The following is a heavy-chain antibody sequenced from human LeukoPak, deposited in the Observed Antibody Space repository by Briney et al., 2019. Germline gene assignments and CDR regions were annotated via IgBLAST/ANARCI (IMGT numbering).Heavy chain of an antibody. Sequence: GGSLRLSCAASGFTLSSYAMSWVRQAPGKGLEWVSTLSISGDNTYYTDSVRGRFTISRDSSTNTLYLQMNSLRVDDTAVYYCAKAFGNEVSDGNRFFDYWGQGSLVTVSS. CDR2: LSISGDNT. J-gene: IGHJ4*02. D-gene: IGHD4-23*01. CDR1: GFTLSSYA. V-gene: IGHV3-23*01. CDR3: AKAFGNEVSDGNRFFDY.